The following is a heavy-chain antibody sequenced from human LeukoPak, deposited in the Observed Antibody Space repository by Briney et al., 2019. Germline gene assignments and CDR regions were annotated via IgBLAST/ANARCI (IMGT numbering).Heavy chain of an antibody. CDR2: ISSSSYI. CDR3: ARDGPSYGGSYWYDY. Sequence: GGSLRLSCAASGFTFSSYSMNWVRQAPGKGLEWVSSISSSSYIYYADSVKGRFTISRDNAKNSLYLQMNSLRAEDTAVYYCARDGPSYGGSYWYDYWGQGTLVTVSS. D-gene: IGHD1-26*01. J-gene: IGHJ4*02. CDR1: GFTFSSYS. V-gene: IGHV3-21*01.